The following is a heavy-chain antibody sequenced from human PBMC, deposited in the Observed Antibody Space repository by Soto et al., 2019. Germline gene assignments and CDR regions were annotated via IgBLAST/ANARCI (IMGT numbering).Heavy chain of an antibody. CDR2: ISAYNGNT. Sequence: ASVKVSCRASGYTFTSYGISWVRQAPGQGLEWMGWISAYNGNTNYAQKLQGRVTMTTDTSTSTAYMELRSLRSDDTAVYYCARVGYYDSSGYYPNYWYFDLWGRGXLVTVYS. CDR1: GYTFTSYG. J-gene: IGHJ2*01. CDR3: ARVGYYDSSGYYPNYWYFDL. D-gene: IGHD3-22*01. V-gene: IGHV1-18*01.